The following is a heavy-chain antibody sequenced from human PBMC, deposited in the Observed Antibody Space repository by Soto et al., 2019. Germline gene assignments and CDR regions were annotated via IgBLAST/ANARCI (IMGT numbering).Heavy chain of an antibody. Sequence: SVKVSCKASGRTFDSYVISWLRQAPGQGLEWMGGIMPIFGTPNYAQKFRGRVTISADESTSTAYLELSSLTSDDTAVYYCARVHSSGIFYFVDPWGQGTLVTVSS. CDR2: IMPIFGTP. D-gene: IGHD3-3*02. J-gene: IGHJ5*02. V-gene: IGHV1-69*13. CDR1: GRTFDSYV. CDR3: ARVHSSGIFYFVDP.